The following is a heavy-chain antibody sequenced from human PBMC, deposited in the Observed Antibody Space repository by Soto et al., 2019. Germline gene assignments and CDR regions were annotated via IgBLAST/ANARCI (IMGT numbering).Heavy chain of an antibody. Sequence: EVQLLDSGGGLVQPWGSLRLSCAASGFTFSGYALTWVRQAPGKGLEWVSAISGGGDATFYADSVKGRFTISRDNSKNTLYLQMNTLRAEDTAVYYCARKVSGSTGRPDLWYFDLWGRGTLVTVSS. D-gene: IGHD3-10*01. CDR1: GFTFSGYA. CDR2: ISGGGDAT. CDR3: ARKVSGSTGRPDLWYFDL. V-gene: IGHV3-23*01. J-gene: IGHJ2*01.